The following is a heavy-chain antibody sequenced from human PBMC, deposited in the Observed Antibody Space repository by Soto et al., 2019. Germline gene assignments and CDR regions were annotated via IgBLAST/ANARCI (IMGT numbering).Heavy chain of an antibody. J-gene: IGHJ4*02. CDR3: ARRLDDTLDF. CDR1: CYNFATYW. V-gene: IGHV5-51*01. Sequence: PGESLKISCNGSCYNFATYWIGWVRQMPGKGLEWMGIICPHDSDTRYSPSFQGQVTISADKSISTAYLQWSSLKASDTAIYYCARRLDDTLDFWGQGTLVTVSS. CDR2: ICPHDSDT.